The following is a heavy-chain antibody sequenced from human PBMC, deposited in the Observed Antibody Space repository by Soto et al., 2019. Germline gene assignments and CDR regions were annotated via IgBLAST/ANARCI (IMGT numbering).Heavy chain of an antibody. CDR3: ARADIVGVPAGGWFDP. CDR1: GYSFTSYW. Sequence: GESRKISCKGSGYSFTSYWISWVRQMPGKGLEWMGRIDPSDSYTNYSPPFQGHLPISADKSISTAYLPWSSLKASDSAMYGCARADIVGVPAGGWFDPWGQGTLVTVSS. D-gene: IGHD2-2*01. CDR2: IDPSDSYT. V-gene: IGHV5-10-1*01. J-gene: IGHJ5*02.